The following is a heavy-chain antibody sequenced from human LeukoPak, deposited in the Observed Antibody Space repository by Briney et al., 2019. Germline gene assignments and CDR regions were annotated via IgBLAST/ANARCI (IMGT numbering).Heavy chain of an antibody. CDR3: ASQPRDSSSYYYYYGMDV. CDR1: GHTFTSYD. V-gene: IGHV1-8*01. J-gene: IGHJ6*02. CDR2: MNPNSGNT. D-gene: IGHD6-13*01. Sequence: ASVKVSCKASGHTFTSYDINWVRQAPGHGLEWMGWMNPNSGNTGYAQKFQGRVTMTRNTSISTAYMELSSLRFEDTAVYYCASQPRDSSSYYYYYGMDVWGQGTTVTVSS.